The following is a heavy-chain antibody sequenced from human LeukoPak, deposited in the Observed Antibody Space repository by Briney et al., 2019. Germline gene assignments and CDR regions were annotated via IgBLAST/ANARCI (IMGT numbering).Heavy chain of an antibody. CDR1: GFTFSSYA. CDR2: ISGSGGST. D-gene: IGHD3-22*01. J-gene: IGHJ4*02. Sequence: PGGSLRLSCAASGFTFSSYAMSWVRQAPGKGLEWVSAISGSGGSTYYPDSVKGRFTISRNNSKNTLYLQMNSLRAEDTAVYYCAKDLALEGDYDSSGNWGQGTLVTVSS. V-gene: IGHV3-23*01. CDR3: AKDLALEGDYDSSGN.